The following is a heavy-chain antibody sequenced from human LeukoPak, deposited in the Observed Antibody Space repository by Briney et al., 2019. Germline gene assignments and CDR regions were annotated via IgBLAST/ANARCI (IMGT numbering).Heavy chain of an antibody. CDR1: GGSISSSNW. Sequence: SGTLSLTCAVSGGSISSSNWWSWVRQPPGKGLEWIGEIYHSGSTNYNPSLKSRVTISVDTSKNQFSLKLSSVTAADTAVYYCARPGYCSGGSCYYYYGLDVWGQGTTVTVSS. D-gene: IGHD2-15*01. CDR2: IYHSGST. CDR3: ARPGYCSGGSCYYYYGLDV. J-gene: IGHJ6*02. V-gene: IGHV4-4*02.